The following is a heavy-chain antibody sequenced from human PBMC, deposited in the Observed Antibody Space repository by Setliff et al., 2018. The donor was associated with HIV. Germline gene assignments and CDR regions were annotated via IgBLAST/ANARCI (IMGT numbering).Heavy chain of an antibody. CDR1: GGSISSSSYY. J-gene: IGHJ4*02. CDR2: IYNSGRT. D-gene: IGHD1-7*01. V-gene: IGHV4-39*07. CDR3: ARWRDNWNSGFDY. Sequence: SETLSLTCTVSGGSISSSSYYWGWVRQPPGKGLEWIGEIYNSGRTNYNPSLKSRVTISVDNSKNQFSLKLSSVTAADTAVYYCARWRDNWNSGFDYWGQGTLVTVSS.